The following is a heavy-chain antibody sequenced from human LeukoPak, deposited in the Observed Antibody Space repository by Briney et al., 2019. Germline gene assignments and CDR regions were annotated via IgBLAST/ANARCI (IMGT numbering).Heavy chain of an antibody. CDR2: ISGSSIHT. D-gene: IGHD3-22*01. CDR1: RFILSNYY. CDR3: ATDVGTNYYYLDQ. V-gene: IGHV3-11*06. J-gene: IGHJ4*02. Sequence: PGGSLRLSCAASRFILSNYYMTWIRQAPGKGLEWVSSISGSSIHTYYADSVRGRFTTSRDNAKNSVYLQMDGLRAEDTAVYYCATDVGTNYYYLDQWGQGTLVTVSS.